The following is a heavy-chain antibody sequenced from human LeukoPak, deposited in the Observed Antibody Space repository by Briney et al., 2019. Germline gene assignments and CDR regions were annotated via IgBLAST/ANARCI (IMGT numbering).Heavy chain of an antibody. J-gene: IGHJ4*02. D-gene: IGHD3-3*01. CDR1: GFTFSRHG. CDR2: ISNDGGRK. CDR3: ARDRAWNYFDY. Sequence: GGSLRLSCAPSGFTFSRHGMHWVRQAPGKGLEWVAIISNDGGRKDYAHSVEGRFTISRDNSKNTLYLQMDSLRAEDTAVYYCARDRAWNYFDYWGQGTLVTVSS. V-gene: IGHV3-30*03.